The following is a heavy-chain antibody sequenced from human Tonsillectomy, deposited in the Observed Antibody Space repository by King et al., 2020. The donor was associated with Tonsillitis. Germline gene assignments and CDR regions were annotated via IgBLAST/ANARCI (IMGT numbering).Heavy chain of an antibody. V-gene: IGHV4-61*01. D-gene: IGHD2-15*01. CDR2: IYYSGST. CDR3: ASHLTLGYCTDDSCYA. J-gene: IGHJ5*02. Sequence: QLQLQESGPGLVKPSETLSLTCTVSGGSVNSGYYYWSWIRQPPGKGLEWIGYIYYSGSTKYNPSLKSRVTISVDTSKNQFSLKLSSVTAADTAVYYCASHLTLGYCTDDSCYAWGQGTLVTVSS. CDR1: GGSVNSGYYY.